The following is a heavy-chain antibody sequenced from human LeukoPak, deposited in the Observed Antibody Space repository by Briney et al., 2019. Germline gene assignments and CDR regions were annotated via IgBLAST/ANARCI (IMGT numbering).Heavy chain of an antibody. CDR2: IIPIFGTA. CDR3: ARDLGVVTPGTYDAFDI. J-gene: IGHJ3*02. Sequence: SVKVSCNASGGTFSSYAISWVRQAPGQGLEWMGGIIPIFGTANYAQKFQGRVTISTDESTSTVNMELSSLRSEDTAVYYCARDLGVVTPGTYDAFDIWGQGTMVTVSS. D-gene: IGHD4-23*01. CDR1: GGTFSSYA. V-gene: IGHV1-69*05.